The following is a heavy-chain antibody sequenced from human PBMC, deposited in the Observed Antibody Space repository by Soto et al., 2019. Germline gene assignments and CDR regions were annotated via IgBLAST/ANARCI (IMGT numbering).Heavy chain of an antibody. CDR3: AREDYSSGHAGTFQL. J-gene: IGHJ1*01. CDR1: GFTFSGAV. CDR2: ISTDGNSQ. Sequence: QEHLVESGGGVVQPGEALRLSCASSGFTFSGAVTHWVRQSPGTGLEWVAGISTDGNSQQYGDSVKGRLTVTRDNSKNTLFLQMNSLSPEDTGMYYCAREDYSSGHAGTFQLWGQCTLVTVSS. D-gene: IGHD3-22*01. V-gene: IGHV3-30-3*01.